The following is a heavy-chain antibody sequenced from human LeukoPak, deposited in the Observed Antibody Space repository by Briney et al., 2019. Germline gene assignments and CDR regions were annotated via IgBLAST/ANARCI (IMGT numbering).Heavy chain of an antibody. CDR3: ARETARYYYDSSGYTDY. CDR2: INWNGGST. D-gene: IGHD3-22*01. CDR1: GFTFDDYG. V-gene: IGHV3-20*04. J-gene: IGHJ4*02. Sequence: GGSLRLSCAASGFTFDDYGMRWVRQAPGKGLEWVSGINWNGGSTGYADSVKGRFTISRDNAKNSLYLQMNSLRAEDTALYYCARETARYYYDSSGYTDYWGQGTLVTVSS.